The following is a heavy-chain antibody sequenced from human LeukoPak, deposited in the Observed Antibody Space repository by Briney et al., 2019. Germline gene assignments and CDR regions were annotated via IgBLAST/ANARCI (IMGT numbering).Heavy chain of an antibody. J-gene: IGHJ3*02. CDR3: ARYDFRSGHHDAFDI. V-gene: IGHV4-59*08. CDR1: GGSISSYY. CDR2: IHYSGST. D-gene: IGHD3-3*01. Sequence: SETLSLTCTVSGGSISSYYWSWIRQPPGKGLEWIGYIHYSGSTNYNPSLKSRATISVDTSNQFSLKLSSVTAADTAVYYCARYDFRSGHHDAFDIWGHGTMVTVSS.